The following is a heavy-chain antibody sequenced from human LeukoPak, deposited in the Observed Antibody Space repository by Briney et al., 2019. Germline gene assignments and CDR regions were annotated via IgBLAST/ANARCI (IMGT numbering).Heavy chain of an antibody. CDR2: ISSSSSTM. D-gene: IGHD2-21*01. CDR1: GFTFSSYS. Sequence: GGSLRLSCAASGFTFSSYSMNWVRQAPGKGLEWISYISSSSSTMYYADSVKGRFTISRDNAQNSLYLQMSSLRAEDSAVYYCAKVHTYYCMDVWGKGTTVTVSS. V-gene: IGHV3-48*01. CDR3: AKVHTYYCMDV. J-gene: IGHJ6*03.